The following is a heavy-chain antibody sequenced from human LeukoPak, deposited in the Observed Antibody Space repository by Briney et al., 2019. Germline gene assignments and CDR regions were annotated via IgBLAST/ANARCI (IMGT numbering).Heavy chain of an antibody. J-gene: IGHJ3*02. CDR2: IRGSGGGS. D-gene: IGHD2-2*03. V-gene: IGHV3-23*01. Sequence: PGGSLRLSCAASGFTFSSYAMNWVRQAPGKGLEWVSVIRGSGGGSYYGDSVNGRFTISRDNSRNTLYLQMNSLIFEDTAVYYCASPGTGPGYCFGPSCYSYAFDIWGQGTMVTVSS. CDR3: ASPGTGPGYCFGPSCYSYAFDI. CDR1: GFTFSSYA.